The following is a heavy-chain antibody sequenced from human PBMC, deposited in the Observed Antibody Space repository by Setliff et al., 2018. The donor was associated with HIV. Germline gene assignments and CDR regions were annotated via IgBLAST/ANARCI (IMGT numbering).Heavy chain of an antibody. D-gene: IGHD7-27*01. CDR2: IIPILGIA. CDR1: GGTFSSYA. J-gene: IGHJ2*01. Sequence: SVKVSCKASGGTFSSYAISWVRQAPGQGLEWMGGIIPILGIANYAQKFQGRVTITTDEPTSTAYMELSSLRSEDTAVYYCARGRTVLGIGGYFDLWGRGTLVTVSS. CDR3: ARGRTVLGIGGYFDL. V-gene: IGHV1-69*10.